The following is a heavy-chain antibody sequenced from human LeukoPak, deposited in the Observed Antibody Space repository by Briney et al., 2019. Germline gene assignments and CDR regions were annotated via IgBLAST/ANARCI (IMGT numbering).Heavy chain of an antibody. D-gene: IGHD5-12*01. V-gene: IGHV3-23*01. CDR2: ISGSGGST. J-gene: IGHJ4*02. CDR1: GFTFSSYG. Sequence: GGSLRLSCAASGFTFSSYGMSWVRQAPGKGLEWVSAISGSGGSTYYADSVKGRFIISRDNSKNTLYLQMNSLRAEDTAVYYCARGPSGYHSTGGQGTLVTVSS. CDR3: ARGPSGYHST.